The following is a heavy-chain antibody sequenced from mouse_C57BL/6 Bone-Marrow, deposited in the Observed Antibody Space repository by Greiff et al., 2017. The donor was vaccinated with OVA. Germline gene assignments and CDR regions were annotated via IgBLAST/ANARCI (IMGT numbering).Heavy chain of an antibody. J-gene: IGHJ3*01. Sequence: EVQVVESGGGLVKPGGSLKLSCAASGFTFSSYAMSWVRQTPEKRLEWVATISDGGSYTYYPDNVKGRFTLSRDNAKNNLYLQMSHLKSEDTAMYYCASYYSKGGFAYWGQGTLVTVSA. CDR2: ISDGGSYT. CDR1: GFTFSSYA. CDR3: ASYYSKGGFAY. D-gene: IGHD2-5*01. V-gene: IGHV5-4*01.